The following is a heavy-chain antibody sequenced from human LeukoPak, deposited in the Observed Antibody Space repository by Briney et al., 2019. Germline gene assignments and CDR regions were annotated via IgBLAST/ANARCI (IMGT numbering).Heavy chain of an antibody. CDR1: GFTFSSYS. CDR3: ARRAGEYSHPYDY. J-gene: IGHJ4*02. Sequence: GGSLRLSCAASGFTFSSYSMSWVRQAPGKGLEWVSFIYSGGNTHYSESVKGGFTISRDNSKNTLYLQKNSLRDEDTAIYYCARRAGEYSHPYDYWGQGTQVTVSS. CDR2: IYSGGNT. D-gene: IGHD2-15*01. V-gene: IGHV3-66*04.